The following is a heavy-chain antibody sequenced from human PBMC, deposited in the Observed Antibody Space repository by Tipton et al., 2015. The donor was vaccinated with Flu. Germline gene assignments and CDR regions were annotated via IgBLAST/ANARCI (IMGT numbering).Heavy chain of an antibody. CDR2: IYYSGTT. D-gene: IGHD1-1*01. Sequence: TLSLTCTVSGDSISTTIYYWGWVRQPPGKGLEWIGSIYYSGTTYYNPSLKSRATVSVDPPKNQFSLSLTSLTAADTAVYYCARDLWNDRRVYYYYGVDVWGRGNTVTVSS. CDR1: GDSISTTIYY. J-gene: IGHJ6*02. V-gene: IGHV4-39*07. CDR3: ARDLWNDRRVYYYYGVDV.